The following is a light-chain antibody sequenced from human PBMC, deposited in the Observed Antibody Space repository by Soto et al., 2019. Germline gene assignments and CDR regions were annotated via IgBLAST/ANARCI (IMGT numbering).Light chain of an antibody. V-gene: IGLV2-14*01. J-gene: IGLJ2*01. CDR3: SSYTTSSTHVV. CDR2: DVS. Sequence: QSVLTQPASVSGSPGQSITISCTGTSSDVGSYNYVSWYQQYPGKAPKLMIYDVSNRPSGVSYRSSGSKSGNTASLTISGLQADDEADYYCSSYTTSSTHVVFGGGTKLTVL. CDR1: SSDVGSYNY.